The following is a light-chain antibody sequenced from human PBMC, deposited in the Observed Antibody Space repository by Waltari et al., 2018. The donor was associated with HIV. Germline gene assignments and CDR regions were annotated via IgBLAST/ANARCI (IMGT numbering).Light chain of an antibody. Sequence: DIQMTQSPSPLSASIGDRVTITCRASQNIDNNLNWFQQKEGKAPNLLIYSATAWQTGVPSRFSGSGSGTDFTLTISSLQPEDFATYFCQQSYSTPLTFGPGTKLDI. J-gene: IGKJ3*01. CDR2: SAT. V-gene: IGKV1-39*01. CDR1: QNIDNN. CDR3: QQSYSTPLT.